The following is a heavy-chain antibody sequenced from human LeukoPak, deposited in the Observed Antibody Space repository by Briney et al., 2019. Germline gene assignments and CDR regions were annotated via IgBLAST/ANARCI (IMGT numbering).Heavy chain of an antibody. D-gene: IGHD6-13*01. CDR1: GYTFTNYG. Sequence: ASLKVSCKTSGYTFTNYGLSWVRQAPGQGLEWMGWISAYNGNTDYAQNLQGRVTLTTDTSTTTAYMELRSLGSDDTAVYYCARDQSLVAYSSTWFDYWGQGTLVTVSS. J-gene: IGHJ4*02. CDR3: ARDQSLVAYSSTWFDY. CDR2: ISAYNGNT. V-gene: IGHV1-18*01.